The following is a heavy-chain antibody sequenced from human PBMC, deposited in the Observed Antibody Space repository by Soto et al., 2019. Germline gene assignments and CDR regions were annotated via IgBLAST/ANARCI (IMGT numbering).Heavy chain of an antibody. CDR1: GYIFSSYG. D-gene: IGHD6-13*01. CDR2: INPNSGNT. Sequence: ASVKVSCKASGYIFSSYGFTWVRQAPGQGLEWMGWINPNSGNTNYAQKFQGRVTMTRDTSISTAYMELSRLRSDDTAVYYCARDQGSSWNTNFDDWGQGTLVTVSS. J-gene: IGHJ4*02. CDR3: ARDQGSSWNTNFDD. V-gene: IGHV1-2*02.